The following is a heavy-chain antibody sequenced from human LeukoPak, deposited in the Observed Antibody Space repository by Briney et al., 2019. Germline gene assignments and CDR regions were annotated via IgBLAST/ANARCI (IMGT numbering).Heavy chain of an antibody. D-gene: IGHD3-22*01. Sequence: ASVKVSCKASGYTFTGYYMHWVRQAPGQGLEWMGWINPNSGGTNYAQKFQGRVTMTRDTSISTAYMELSRLRSDDTAVYYCARGYYYDSSGYHPLRLISWFDPWGQGTLVTVSS. CDR2: INPNSGGT. CDR1: GYTFTGYY. CDR3: ARGYYYDSSGYHPLRLISWFDP. V-gene: IGHV1-2*02. J-gene: IGHJ5*02.